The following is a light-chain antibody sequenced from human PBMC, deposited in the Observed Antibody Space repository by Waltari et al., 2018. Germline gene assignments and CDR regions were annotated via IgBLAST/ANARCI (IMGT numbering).Light chain of an antibody. J-gene: IGKJ3*01. Sequence: EIVITQSPATLSVSPGKRATPSCRASQSVSDKLAWYQQKPGQAPRLLIYGASKRASGIPDRFSGSGSGTEFTLTISSLQSEDFALYYCQQYNVWPRTFGPGTKVDIK. CDR1: QSVSDK. CDR2: GAS. CDR3: QQYNVWPRT. V-gene: IGKV3-15*01.